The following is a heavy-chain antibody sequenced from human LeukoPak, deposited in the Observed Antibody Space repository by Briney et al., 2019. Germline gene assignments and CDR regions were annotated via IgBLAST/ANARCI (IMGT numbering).Heavy chain of an antibody. V-gene: IGHV1-46*01. Sequence: ASVKVSCKASGLTFGTYTVTWVRQAPGQGLEWMGIINPSGGSTNYAQKFQGRVTMTRDTSTSTVYMELSSLRSEDTAVYYCARFAVHRRITVAGQFGLDYWGQGTLVSVSS. CDR3: ARFAVHRRITVAGQFGLDY. CDR2: INPSGGST. J-gene: IGHJ4*02. D-gene: IGHD6-19*01. CDR1: GLTFGTYT.